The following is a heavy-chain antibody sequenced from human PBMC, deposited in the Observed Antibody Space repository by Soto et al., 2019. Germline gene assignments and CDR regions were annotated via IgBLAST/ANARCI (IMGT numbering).Heavy chain of an antibody. CDR3: ATLVGYGDYVSIDY. D-gene: IGHD4-17*01. CDR1: GGSFSGYY. V-gene: IGHV4-34*01. Sequence: SETLSLTCAVYGGSFSGYYWSWIRHPPGKGLEWIGEINHSGSTNYNPSLKSRVTISVDTSKNQFSLKLSSVTAADTAVYYCATLVGYGDYVSIDYWGQGTLVTVS. J-gene: IGHJ4*02. CDR2: INHSGST.